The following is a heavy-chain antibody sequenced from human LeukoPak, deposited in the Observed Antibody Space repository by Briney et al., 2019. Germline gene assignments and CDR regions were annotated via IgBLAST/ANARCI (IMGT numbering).Heavy chain of an antibody. V-gene: IGHV1-18*01. CDR1: GGTFSSYA. J-gene: IGHJ4*02. CDR2: ISAYNGNT. D-gene: IGHD3-22*01. Sequence: ASVKVSCKASGGTFSSYAISWVRQAPGQGLEWMGWISAYNGNTNYAQKLQGRVTMTTDTSTSTAYMELRSLRSDDTAVYYCAREGPMIVVVNPYYFDYWGQGTLVTVSS. CDR3: AREGPMIVVVNPYYFDY.